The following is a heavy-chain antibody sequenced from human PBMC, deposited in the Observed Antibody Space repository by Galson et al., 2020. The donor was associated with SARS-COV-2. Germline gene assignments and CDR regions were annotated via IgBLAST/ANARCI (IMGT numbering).Heavy chain of an antibody. Sequence: GGYLRLSCAASGFTFSSHAMSWVRQAPGKGLEWVSAISGSGGSTYYADSVTGRFTISRDNSKNTLYLQMNSLRAEDTAVYYCAKEGGDIVVVPAAMDYWGQGTLVTVSS. J-gene: IGHJ4*02. CDR2: ISGSGGST. CDR3: AKEGGDIVVVPAAMDY. CDR1: GFTFSSHA. V-gene: IGHV3-23*01. D-gene: IGHD2-2*01.